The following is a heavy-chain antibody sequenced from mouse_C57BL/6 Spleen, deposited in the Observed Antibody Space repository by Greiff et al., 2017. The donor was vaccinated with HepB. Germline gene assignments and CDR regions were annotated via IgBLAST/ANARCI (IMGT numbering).Heavy chain of an antibody. J-gene: IGHJ2*01. D-gene: IGHD2-1*01. Sequence: VQRVESGAELVKPGASVKISCKASGYAFSSYWMNWVKQRPGKGLEWIGQIYPGDGDTNYNGKFKGKATLTADKSSSTAYMQLSSLTSEDSAVYFCARGGYGNYDYWGQGTTLTVSS. CDR3: ARGGYGNYDY. V-gene: IGHV1-80*01. CDR1: GYAFSSYW. CDR2: IYPGDGDT.